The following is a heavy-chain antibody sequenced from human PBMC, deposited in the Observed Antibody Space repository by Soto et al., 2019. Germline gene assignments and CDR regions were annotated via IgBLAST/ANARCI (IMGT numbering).Heavy chain of an antibody. CDR2: VNVDDST. CDR1: GFTFSSYA. Sequence: EVQLLESGGGLAQPGGSLRLSCAASGFTFSSYAMSWVRQAPGKGLEWVSSVNVDDSTYYATSVKGRFTISRDNSKTTVNLQMNSLRAEDTAIYYCAKNYYLDNCAQGTLVTVSS. J-gene: IGHJ4*02. CDR3: AKNYYLDN. V-gene: IGHV3-23*01.